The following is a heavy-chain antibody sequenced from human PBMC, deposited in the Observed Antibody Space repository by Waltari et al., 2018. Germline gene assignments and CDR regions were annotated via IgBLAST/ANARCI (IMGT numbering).Heavy chain of an antibody. CDR2: IKADGSGA. CDR1: GFPFSDFY. V-gene: IGHV3-74*01. J-gene: IGHJ6*02. Sequence: EGQLVESGGGLVQPGGSLRLSCAASGFPFSDFYMHWVRQAPGKGLVWVSRIKADGSGATYADSVRGRFTISRDNTKSTLYLQMNSLRVDDTAVYYCANHRPGGYGMAVWGQGTTVTVSS. D-gene: IGHD2-15*01. CDR3: ANHRPGGYGMAV.